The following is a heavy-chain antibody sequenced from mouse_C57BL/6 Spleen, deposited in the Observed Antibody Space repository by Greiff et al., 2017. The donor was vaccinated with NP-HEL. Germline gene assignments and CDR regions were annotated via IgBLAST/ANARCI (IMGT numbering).Heavy chain of an antibody. J-gene: IGHJ4*01. V-gene: IGHV1-64*01. D-gene: IGHD3-3*01. CDR3: ASVGTAMDY. CDR1: GYTFTSYW. Sequence: VQLQQSGAELVKPGASVKLSCTASGYTFTSYWMHWVKQRPGQGLEWIGMIHPNSGSTNYTAKFQSKATLTVDKSSSTAYMQLSSLTSEDSAVYYCASVGTAMDYWGQGTSVTVSS. CDR2: IHPNSGST.